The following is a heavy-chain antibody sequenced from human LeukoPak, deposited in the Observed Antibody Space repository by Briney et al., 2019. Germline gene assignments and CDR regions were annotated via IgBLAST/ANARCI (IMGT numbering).Heavy chain of an antibody. Sequence: PGVTLRLSCAASGFTFSSYAISWVRQAPGKGLEGVSAISGSGCSTYYADSAKGRFTISRDNSKNTLYLQMNSLRAEDTAVYYCADLVVPAAIGYWGQGTLVTVSS. D-gene: IGHD2-2*01. CDR3: ADLVVPAAIGY. CDR2: ISGSGCST. J-gene: IGHJ4*02. V-gene: IGHV3-23*01. CDR1: GFTFSSYA.